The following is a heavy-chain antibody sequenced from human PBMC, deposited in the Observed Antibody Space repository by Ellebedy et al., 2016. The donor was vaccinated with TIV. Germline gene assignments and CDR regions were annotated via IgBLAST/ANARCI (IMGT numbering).Heavy chain of an antibody. J-gene: IGHJ6*02. CDR2: ISGSGGST. CDR3: AKAFSGSGSYTYYYYYGMDV. V-gene: IGHV3-23*01. CDR1: GFTFSSYA. Sequence: GESLKISXAASGFTFSSYAMSWVRQAPGKGLEWVSAISGSGGSTYYADSVKGRFTLSRDNSKNTLYLQMNSLRAEDTAVYYCAKAFSGSGSYTYYYYYGMDVWGQGTTVTVSS. D-gene: IGHD3-10*01.